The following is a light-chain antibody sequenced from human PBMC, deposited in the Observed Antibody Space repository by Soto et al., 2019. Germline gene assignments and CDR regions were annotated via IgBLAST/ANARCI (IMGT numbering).Light chain of an antibody. Sequence: EIVLTQSPASLSLSPGERATLSCRASQSVSSSYLAWYQHKPGQAPSVLIYGASSRATCIPDRFSGSGSVTDFTLTISRLEPEAFAVYYCQQYGSSQYTFGQGPKLEIK. J-gene: IGKJ2*01. V-gene: IGKV3-20*01. CDR2: GAS. CDR3: QQYGSSQYT. CDR1: QSVSSSY.